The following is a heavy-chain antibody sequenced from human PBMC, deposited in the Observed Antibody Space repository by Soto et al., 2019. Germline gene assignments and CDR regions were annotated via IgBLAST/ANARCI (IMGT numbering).Heavy chain of an antibody. V-gene: IGHV1-69*01. CDR2: IIPIFGTA. CDR3: AEKMAYYYGMDV. CDR1: GGTFSSYA. J-gene: IGHJ6*02. Sequence: QVQLVQSGAEVKKPGSSVTVSCKASGGTFSSYAISWVRQAPGQGLEWMGGIIPIFGTANYAQKFQGRVTITADEPTSTAYMELSSLRSEDTAVYYCAEKMAYYYGMDVWGQGTTVTVSS.